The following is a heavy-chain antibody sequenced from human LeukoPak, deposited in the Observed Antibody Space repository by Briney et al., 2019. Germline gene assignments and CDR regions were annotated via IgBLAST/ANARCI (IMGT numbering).Heavy chain of an antibody. Sequence: ASVKVSCKASGYTFTGYYMHWVRQAPGQGLEWMGWINPNSGGTNYAQKFQGRATITRDTSISTAYMEVSRLRSDDTAVYYCARGGRVAYCGGDCPYNWFDPWGQGTLVTVSS. D-gene: IGHD2-21*02. CDR1: GYTFTGYY. CDR3: ARGGRVAYCGGDCPYNWFDP. J-gene: IGHJ5*02. V-gene: IGHV1-2*02. CDR2: INPNSGGT.